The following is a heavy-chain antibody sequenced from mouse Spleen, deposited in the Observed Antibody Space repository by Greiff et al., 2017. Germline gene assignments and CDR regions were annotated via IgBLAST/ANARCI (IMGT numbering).Heavy chain of an antibody. V-gene: IGHV2-2*01. CDR3: ATYGLWFAY. CDR2: IWSGGST. Sequence: QVQLQQSGPGLVQPSQSLSITCTVSGFSLTSYGVHWVRQSPGKGLEWLGVIWSGGSTDYNAAFISRLSISKDNSKSQVFFKMNSLQADDTAIYYCATYGLWFAYWGQGTLVTVSA. J-gene: IGHJ3*01. CDR1: GFSLTSYG. D-gene: IGHD1-1*02.